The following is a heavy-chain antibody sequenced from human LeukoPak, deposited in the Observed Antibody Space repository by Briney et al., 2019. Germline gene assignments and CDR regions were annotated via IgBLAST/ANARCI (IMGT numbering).Heavy chain of an antibody. D-gene: IGHD2-15*01. CDR2: IKQDGSEK. Sequence: GGSLRLSCAASGFTFGSYWMSWVRQAPGKGLEWVANIKQDGSEKNYVDSVKGRFTISRDNAENSLYLQMNSLRAEDTAIYYCAKNGDRGAYCSGGTCYPYYYYYMDVWGKGTTVTISS. V-gene: IGHV3-7*03. CDR1: GFTFGSYW. CDR3: AKNGDRGAYCSGGTCYPYYYYYMDV. J-gene: IGHJ6*03.